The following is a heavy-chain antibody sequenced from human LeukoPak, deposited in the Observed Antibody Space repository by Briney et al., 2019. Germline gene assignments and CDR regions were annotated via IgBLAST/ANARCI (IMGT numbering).Heavy chain of an antibody. J-gene: IGHJ4*02. V-gene: IGHV1-18*01. CDR3: ARGRGDGYTDY. D-gene: IGHD5-24*01. CDR2: ITAYNGNT. Sequence: ASVKVSCKASGYTFTSYGISWVRQAPGQGLEWMGWITAYNGNTNYAQKFQGRVTITRNTSISTAYMELSSLRSEDTAVYYCARGRGDGYTDYWSQGTLVTVSS. CDR1: GYTFTSYG.